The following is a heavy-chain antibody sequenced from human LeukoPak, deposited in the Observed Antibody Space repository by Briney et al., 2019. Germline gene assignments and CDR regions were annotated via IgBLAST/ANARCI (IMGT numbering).Heavy chain of an antibody. J-gene: IGHJ3*02. D-gene: IGHD3-22*01. CDR2: FDPEDGET. V-gene: IGHV1-24*01. CDR1: GYTLTELS. CDR3: ATDLYPLYVSSGYYGGDAFDI. Sequence: GASVKVSCKVSGYTLTELSMHWVRQAPGKGLEWMGGFDPEDGETIYAQKFQGRVTMTEDTSTDTAYMELSSLRSEDTAVYYCATDLYPLYVSSGYYGGDAFDICGQGTMVTVSA.